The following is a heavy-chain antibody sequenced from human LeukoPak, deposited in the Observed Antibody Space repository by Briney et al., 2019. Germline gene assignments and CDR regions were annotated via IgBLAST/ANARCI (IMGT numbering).Heavy chain of an antibody. CDR2: MGTAGDT. CDR3: ARERATSFDY. J-gene: IGHJ4*02. Sequence: GGSLRLSCAASGFTFSSYDMRWVRQATGKGLEWVLAMGTAGDTYYPGSVKGRFTISRENAKNSLYLQMNSLRAGDTAVYYCARERATSFDYWGQGTLVTVSS. CDR1: GFTFSSYD. V-gene: IGHV3-13*01.